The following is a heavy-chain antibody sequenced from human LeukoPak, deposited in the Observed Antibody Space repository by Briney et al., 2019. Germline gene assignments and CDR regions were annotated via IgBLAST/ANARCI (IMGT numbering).Heavy chain of an antibody. CDR2: IYYSGST. CDR1: GGSISSYY. CDR3: AREVWGIAAAGYWFDP. J-gene: IGHJ5*02. Sequence: SETLSLTSTVSGGSISSYYWSWIRQPPGKGLEWIGYIYYSGSTNYNPSLKSRVTISVDTSKNQFSLKLSSVTAADTAVYYCAREVWGIAAAGYWFDPWGQGTLVTVSS. D-gene: IGHD6-13*01. V-gene: IGHV4-59*01.